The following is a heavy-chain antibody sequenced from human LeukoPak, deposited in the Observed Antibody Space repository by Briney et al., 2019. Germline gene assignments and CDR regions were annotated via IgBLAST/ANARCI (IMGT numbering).Heavy chain of an antibody. J-gene: IGHJ5*02. CDR2: INGRGDNT. Sequence: GGSLRLSCAASGVIISSYAMSWVRQAPGKGLEWVSAINGRGDNTYYADFVKGRFTISRDSSKSTVYLQMNSLRTEDTAVYYCAKDRVSPGFNWFDPWGQGTLVTVSS. CDR3: AKDRVSPGFNWFDP. V-gene: IGHV3-23*01. CDR1: GVIISSYA. D-gene: IGHD2/OR15-2a*01.